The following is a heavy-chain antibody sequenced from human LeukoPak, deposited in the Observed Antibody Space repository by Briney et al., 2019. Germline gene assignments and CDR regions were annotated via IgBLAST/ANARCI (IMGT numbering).Heavy chain of an antibody. J-gene: IGHJ3*02. D-gene: IGHD3-22*01. CDR1: GYTFTSYY. V-gene: IGHV1-46*01. CDR3: ASRDYYDSSGYYDAFDI. CDR2: INPSGGST. Sequence: ASVKVSCKASGYTFTSYYMHWVRQAPGQGLEWMGIINPSGGSTSYAQKFQGRVTMTRDTSTSTVYMELSSLRAEDTAVYYCASRDYYDSSGYYDAFDIWGQGTMVTVSS.